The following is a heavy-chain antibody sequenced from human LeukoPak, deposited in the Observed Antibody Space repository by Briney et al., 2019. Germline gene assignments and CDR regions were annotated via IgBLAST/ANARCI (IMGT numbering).Heavy chain of an antibody. CDR3: AREGFDWLLVSTRENYFDY. J-gene: IGHJ4*02. CDR1: GFTFSSYG. V-gene: IGHV3-33*01. D-gene: IGHD3-9*01. CDR2: IWYDGSNK. Sequence: GRSLRLSCAASGFTFSSYGMHWVRQAPGKGLEWVAVIWYDGSNKYYADSVRGRFTISRDNSKDTLYLQMNSLRAEDTAVYYCAREGFDWLLVSTRENYFDYWGQGTLVTVSS.